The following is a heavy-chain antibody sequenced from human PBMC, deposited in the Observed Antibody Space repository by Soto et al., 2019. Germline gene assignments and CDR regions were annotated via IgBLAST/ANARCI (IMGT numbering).Heavy chain of an antibody. V-gene: IGHV4-4*07. D-gene: IGHD4-17*01. J-gene: IGHJ4*02. CDR3: AMTVIAPSPYLDH. Sequence: QVQLQESGTGLVKPSETLSLTCSVSGDSISRKYWSWLRHPAGGVLEWIGRIYTTGVTNYNSSLKSRVYMSVDTSKNQFSLRLTSVTAADTAVYFCAMTVIAPSPYLDHWGQGLLVTVSS. CDR2: IYTTGVT. CDR1: GDSISRKY.